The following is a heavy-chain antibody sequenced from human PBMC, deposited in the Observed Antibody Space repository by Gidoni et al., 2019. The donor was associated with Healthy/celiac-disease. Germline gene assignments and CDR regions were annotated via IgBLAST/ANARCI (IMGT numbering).Heavy chain of an antibody. CDR2: SGNKANSHTT. CDR3: VRRVTTVTTSWFDP. D-gene: IGHD4-17*01. Sequence: EVQLVESGGGLVQPGGSLRLSCEASRFIFSDHYMDWVRQAPGKGLEWVGRSGNKANSHTTEYAASVKGRFTISRDDSKNSLYLQMNSLKTEDTAVYYCVRRVTTVTTSWFDPWGQGTLVTVSS. J-gene: IGHJ5*02. CDR1: RFIFSDHY. V-gene: IGHV3-72*01.